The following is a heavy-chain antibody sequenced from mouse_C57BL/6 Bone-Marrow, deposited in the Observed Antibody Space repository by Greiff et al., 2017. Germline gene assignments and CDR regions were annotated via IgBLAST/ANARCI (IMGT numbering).Heavy chain of an antibody. V-gene: IGHV5-6*01. CDR3: ARRDSYGRAYFDY. CDR2: IRSGCSYT. CDR1: GFTFSSYG. Sequence: EVHLVESGGDLVKPGGSLKLSCAASGFTFSSYGMSWVRPTPDKRLEWVATIRSGCSYTYYPDSVKGRFTIARDNAKNTLYLQMCSLKSEDTAIYYCARRDSYGRAYFDYWGQGTTLTVSS. J-gene: IGHJ2*01. D-gene: IGHD1-1*01.